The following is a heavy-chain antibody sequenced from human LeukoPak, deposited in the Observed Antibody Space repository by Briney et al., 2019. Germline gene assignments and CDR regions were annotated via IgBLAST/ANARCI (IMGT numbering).Heavy chain of an antibody. V-gene: IGHV1-69*04. CDR1: GGTFSSYA. D-gene: IGHD6-19*01. CDR3: ARASSGWYIPVGY. CDR2: IIPILGIA. Sequence: SVKVSCKASGGTFSSYAISWVRQAPGQGLEWMGRIIPILGIANYAQKFQGRVTITADKSTSTAYMELSSLRSEDTAVYYCARASSGWYIPVGYWGQGTLVTVSS. J-gene: IGHJ4*02.